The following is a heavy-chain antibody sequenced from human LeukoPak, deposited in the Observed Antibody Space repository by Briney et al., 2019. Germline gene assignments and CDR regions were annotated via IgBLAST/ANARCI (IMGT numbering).Heavy chain of an antibody. V-gene: IGHV3-23*01. CDR1: GFTFSSYA. D-gene: IGHD2-15*01. J-gene: IGHJ4*02. CDR2: ISGSGGST. Sequence: GGSLRLSCAASGFTFSSYAMSWVRQAPGKGLEWVSAISGSGGSTYYADSAKGRFTISRDNSKNTLYLQMNSLRAEDTAVYYCAKMCEESCQPPRCGSCYDWGQGTLVTVSS. CDR3: AKMCEESCQPPRCGSCYD.